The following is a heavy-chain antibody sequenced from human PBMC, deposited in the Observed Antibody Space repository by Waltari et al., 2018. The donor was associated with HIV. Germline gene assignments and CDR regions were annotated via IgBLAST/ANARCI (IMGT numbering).Heavy chain of an antibody. CDR1: GFTFKNYV. Sequence: QVQLVESGGGVVQPGRSLRLSCAASGFTFKNYVMHWVRQAPGKGLEWVAVIWYDGSNKYYADSVKGRFTISRDNSKNRLYLQMNSLRAEDTAVYYCARDRGGSSSLVLDSWGQGTLVTVSS. CDR3: ARDRGGSSSLVLDS. CDR2: IWYDGSNK. J-gene: IGHJ4*02. D-gene: IGHD6-6*01. V-gene: IGHV3-33*01.